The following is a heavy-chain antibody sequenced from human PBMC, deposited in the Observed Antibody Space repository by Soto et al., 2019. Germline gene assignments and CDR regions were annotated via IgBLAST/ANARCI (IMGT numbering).Heavy chain of an antibody. CDR3: ARAQWELPLNY. CDR2: ISSSSSTI. J-gene: IGHJ4*02. D-gene: IGHD1-26*01. Sequence: GGSLRLSCAASGFTFSSYSMNWVRQAPGKGLEWVSYISSSSSTIYYADSVKGRFTISRDNAKNSLYLQMNSLRAEDTAVYYCARAQWELPLNYWGQGTLVTVSS. V-gene: IGHV3-48*01. CDR1: GFTFSSYS.